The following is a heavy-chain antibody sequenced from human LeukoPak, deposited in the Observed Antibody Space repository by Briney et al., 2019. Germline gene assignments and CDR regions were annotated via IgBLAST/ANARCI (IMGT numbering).Heavy chain of an antibody. V-gene: IGHV3-33*01. J-gene: IGHJ5*02. CDR2: IWYDGSNK. Sequence: GGSLRLSCAASGFTFSSYGMHWVRQAPGKGLEWVAVIWYDGSNKYYADSVKGRFTISRDNAKNSLYLQMNSLRAKDTAVYYCARAGVVVPAAMFNWFDPWGQGTLVTVSS. CDR1: GFTFSSYG. CDR3: ARAGVVVPAAMFNWFDP. D-gene: IGHD2-2*01.